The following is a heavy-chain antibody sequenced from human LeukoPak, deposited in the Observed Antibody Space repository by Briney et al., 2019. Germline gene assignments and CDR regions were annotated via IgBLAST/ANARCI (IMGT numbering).Heavy chain of an antibody. V-gene: IGHV4-39*07. J-gene: IGHJ4*02. D-gene: IGHD1-14*01. CDR3: ARGVRGTLGY. CDR1: GGSISSGSYY. CDR2: IYYSGST. Sequence: SETLSLTCTVSGGSISSGSYYWGWIRQPPGKGLEWIGSIYYSGSTYYNPPLKSRVTISVDTSKNQFSLKLSSVTAADTAVYYCARGVRGTLGYWGQGTLVTVSS.